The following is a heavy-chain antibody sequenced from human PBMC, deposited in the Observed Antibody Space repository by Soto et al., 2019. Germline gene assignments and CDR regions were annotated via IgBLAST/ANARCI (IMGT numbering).Heavy chain of an antibody. D-gene: IGHD3-3*01. J-gene: IGHJ4*02. V-gene: IGHV3-23*01. Sequence: GGSLRLSCAASGFTFSSYAMSWVRQAPGKGLEWVSAISGSGGSTYYADSVKGRFTISRDNSKNTLYLQMNSLRAEDTAVYYFAKDHGFLEWFLGPYFDYWGQGTLVTVSS. CDR3: AKDHGFLEWFLGPYFDY. CDR1: GFTFSSYA. CDR2: ISGSGGST.